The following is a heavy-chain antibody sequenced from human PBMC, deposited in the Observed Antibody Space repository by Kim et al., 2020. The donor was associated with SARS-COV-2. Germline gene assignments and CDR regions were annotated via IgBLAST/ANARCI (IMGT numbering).Heavy chain of an antibody. CDR2: INSDGSST. CDR3: SNLGGASVDY. V-gene: IGHV3-74*01. CDR1: GFTFSRYW. J-gene: IGHJ4*02. Sequence: GGSLRLSCAASGFTFSRYWMHWVRQAPGKGLVWVSHINSDGSSTTYADSVKGRFTISRDNAKNTLFLQMNSLRAKDTAVYYCSNLGGASVDYWGQGTLVTVSS. D-gene: IGHD3-3*01.